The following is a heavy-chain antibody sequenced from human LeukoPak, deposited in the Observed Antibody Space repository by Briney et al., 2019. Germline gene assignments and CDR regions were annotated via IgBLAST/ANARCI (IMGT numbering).Heavy chain of an antibody. D-gene: IGHD5-18*01. CDR2: ISSLSSYI. Sequence: GGSLRLSCAASGFTVSNKYMTWVRQAPGKGLEWVSSISSLSSYIYYADSLKGRFTISRDNAKNSLYLQMNSLRAEDTAVYYCARGGPRDGYDYWGQGTLVTVSS. CDR3: ARGGPRDGYDY. CDR1: GFTVSNKY. V-gene: IGHV3-21*01. J-gene: IGHJ4*02.